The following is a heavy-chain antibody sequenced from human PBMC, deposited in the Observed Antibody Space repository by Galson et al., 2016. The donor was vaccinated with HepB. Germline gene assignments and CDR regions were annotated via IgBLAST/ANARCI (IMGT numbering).Heavy chain of an antibody. CDR2: ISGSGEST. CDR1: GFNFGNYA. CDR3: AKDRSVVVIPYFDS. V-gene: IGHV3-23*01. Sequence: SLRLSCAASGFNFGNYAMGWVRQAPGKGLEWVSSISGSGESTFYTDSVRGRFTVSRDKSKNTLYLHMIGLRAEDTALYYCAKDRSVVVIPYFDSWGQGTLVSVSS. J-gene: IGHJ4*02. D-gene: IGHD2-21*01.